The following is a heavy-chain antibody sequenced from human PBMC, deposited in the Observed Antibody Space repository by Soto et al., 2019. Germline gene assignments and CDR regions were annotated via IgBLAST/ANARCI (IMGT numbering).Heavy chain of an antibody. J-gene: IGHJ5*02. D-gene: IGHD2-15*01. CDR3: ARGLPKPLDIVVVVAASRHNWFDP. CDR1: GYTFTSYD. CDR2: MNPNSGNT. V-gene: IGHV1-8*01. Sequence: ASVKVSCKASGYTFTSYDINWVRQATGQGLEWMGWMNPNSGNTGYAQKFQGRVTMTRNTSISTAYMELSSLRSEDTAVYYCARGLPKPLDIVVVVAASRHNWFDPWGQGTLVTVSS.